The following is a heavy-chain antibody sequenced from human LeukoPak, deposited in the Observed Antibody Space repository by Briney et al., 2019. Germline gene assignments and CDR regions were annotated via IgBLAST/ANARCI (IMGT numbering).Heavy chain of an antibody. CDR2: INQAGSEK. CDR1: GFTFSSYW. V-gene: IGHV3-7*04. CDR3: ARGGTYYYNLMDV. Sequence: GGSLRLSCAASGFTFSSYWMSWVRQAPGKGLEWVANINQAGSEKYYVDSVKGRFTISRDNAKNSLSLQMNSLRAEDTAVYYCARGGTYYYNLMDVWGQGTTVTVSS. J-gene: IGHJ6*02. D-gene: IGHD2-15*01.